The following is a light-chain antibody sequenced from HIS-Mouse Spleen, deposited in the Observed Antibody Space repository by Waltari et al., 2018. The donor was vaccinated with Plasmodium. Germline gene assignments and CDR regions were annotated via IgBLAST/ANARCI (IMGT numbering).Light chain of an antibody. CDR1: SSDVGGYNY. J-gene: IGLJ2*01. Sequence: QSALTPPRSVSGSPGPSVTISCTGTSSDVGGYNYVLWYQQHPGKAPKLMIYDVSKRPSGVPDRFSGSKSGNTASLTISGLQAEDEADYYCCSYAGSYTLVFGGGTKLTVL. CDR2: DVS. V-gene: IGLV2-11*01. CDR3: CSYAGSYTLV.